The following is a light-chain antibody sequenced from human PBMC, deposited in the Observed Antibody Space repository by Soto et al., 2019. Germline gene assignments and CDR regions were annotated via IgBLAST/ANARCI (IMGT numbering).Light chain of an antibody. CDR2: DVS. CDR3: CSYAGSYSWV. V-gene: IGLV2-11*01. Sequence: QSVLTQPRSVSGSPGQSVTISCTGTSSDVGAYNYDSWYQHHPGKAPKVMIYDVSERPSGVPDRFSGSKSDNKASLTISGLQAEDEADYYCCSYAGSYSWVFGGGTKVTVL. CDR1: SSDVGAYNY. J-gene: IGLJ3*02.